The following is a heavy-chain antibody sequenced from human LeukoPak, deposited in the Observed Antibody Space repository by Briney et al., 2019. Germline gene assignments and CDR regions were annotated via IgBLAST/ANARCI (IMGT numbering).Heavy chain of an antibody. CDR2: IRSNAYGGTT. J-gene: IGHJ4*02. D-gene: IGHD2-2*01. CDR3: TRVGCSSTSCYFNY. V-gene: IGHV3-49*04. Sequence: GGSLRPSCTASGFTFGDYAMSWVRQAPGKGLEWVGFIRSNAYGGTTEYAASVKGRFTISRDDSKSIAYLQMNSLKTEDTAVYYCTRVGCSSTSCYFNYWGQGTLVTVSS. CDR1: GFTFGDYA.